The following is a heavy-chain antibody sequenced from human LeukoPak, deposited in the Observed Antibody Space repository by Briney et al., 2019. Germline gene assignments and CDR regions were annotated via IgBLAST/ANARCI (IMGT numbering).Heavy chain of an antibody. V-gene: IGHV3-30-3*01. Sequence: PGRSLGLSCAASGFTFSSYAMHWVRQAPGKGLEWVAVISYDGSNKYYADSVKGRFTISRDNSKNTLYLQMNSLRAEDTAVYYCARGRADSSGYYYWGQGTLVTVSS. J-gene: IGHJ4*02. D-gene: IGHD3-22*01. CDR1: GFTFSSYA. CDR2: ISYDGSNK. CDR3: ARGRADSSGYYY.